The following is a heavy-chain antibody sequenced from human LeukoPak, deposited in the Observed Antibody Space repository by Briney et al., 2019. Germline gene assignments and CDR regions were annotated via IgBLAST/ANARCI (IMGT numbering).Heavy chain of an antibody. D-gene: IGHD2/OR15-2a*01. Sequence: SETLSLTCTVSRGSISSSSYYWGWIRQPPGKGLEWIGYIYYTGSTIYNPSLRSRVTMSVDVSKNQFSLDLTSVTAADTAVYYCARHDPVGHFLRGMDVWGQGTTVTVSS. V-gene: IGHV4-61*05. CDR2: IYYTGST. J-gene: IGHJ6*02. CDR3: ARHDPVGHFLRGMDV. CDR1: RGSISSSSYY.